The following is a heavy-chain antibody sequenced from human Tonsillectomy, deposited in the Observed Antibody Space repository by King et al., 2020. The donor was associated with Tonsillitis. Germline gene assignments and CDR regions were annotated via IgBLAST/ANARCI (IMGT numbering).Heavy chain of an antibody. Sequence: QLVQSGGGVVQPGRSLRLTCAASGFTFSTYGVHWVRQAPGKGLEWLAVISYDGSEEYYADSVRGRFTISRDNSKNTLYLQMTSLRPDDTAVYYCAATRGVAWELDYWGQGTLVTVFS. CDR1: GFTFSTYG. D-gene: IGHD4-23*01. J-gene: IGHJ4*02. CDR2: ISYDGSEE. CDR3: AATRGVAWELDY. V-gene: IGHV3-30*03.